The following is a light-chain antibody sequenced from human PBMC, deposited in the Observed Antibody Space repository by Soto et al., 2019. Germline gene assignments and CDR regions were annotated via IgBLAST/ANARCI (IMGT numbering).Light chain of an antibody. Sequence: QSVLTQPASVSGSPGQSITISCTGTSSVVGSYNLVSWYQQHPGKAPKLMISEVTKRPSGVSNRFSGSKSGNTASLTISGLQAEDEADYYCCSYAGSSTYVFGTGTKVTVL. V-gene: IGLV2-23*02. J-gene: IGLJ1*01. CDR3: CSYAGSSTYV. CDR2: EVT. CDR1: SSVVGSYNL.